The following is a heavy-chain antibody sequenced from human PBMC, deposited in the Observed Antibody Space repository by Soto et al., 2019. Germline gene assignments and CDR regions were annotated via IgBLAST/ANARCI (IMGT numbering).Heavy chain of an antibody. V-gene: IGHV4-59*01. CDR1: GGSISSYY. J-gene: IGHJ6*03. D-gene: IGHD6-19*01. CDR3: ARVVAVAGVLTGYYCYMDV. Sequence: PSETLSLTCTVSGGSISSYYWSWIRQPPGKGLEWIGYIYYSGSTNYNPSLKSRVTISVDTSKSQFSLKRSSVTAADTAVYYCARVVAVAGVLTGYYCYMDVWGKGTRVTVSS. CDR2: IYYSGST.